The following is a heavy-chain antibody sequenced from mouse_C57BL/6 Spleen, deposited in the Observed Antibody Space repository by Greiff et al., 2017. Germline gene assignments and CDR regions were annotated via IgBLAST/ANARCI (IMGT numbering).Heavy chain of an antibody. J-gene: IGHJ3*01. CDR3: ARVSYDDEAWFAD. V-gene: IGHV1-55*01. D-gene: IGHD2-4*01. CDR1: GYTFTSYW. CDR2: IYPGSGST. Sequence: VQLQQPGAALVKPGASVKMSCKASGYTFTSYWITWVKQRPGQGLEWIGDIYPGSGSTHYNEKFKSKATLTVDTSASTAYMQLSSLTSEDSAVYDCARVSYDDEAWFADWGQGTLVTVAA.